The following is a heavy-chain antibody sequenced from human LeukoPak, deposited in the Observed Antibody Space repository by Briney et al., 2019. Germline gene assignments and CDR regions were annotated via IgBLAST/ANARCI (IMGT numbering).Heavy chain of an antibody. J-gene: IGHJ6*03. CDR2: ISSGSSYI. D-gene: IGHD6-19*01. CDR3: ARDLRSYSSGWYDYYYYYMDV. V-gene: IGHV3-21*01. Sequence: PGGSLRLSCAASGFTFSSYSMNWVRQAPGKGLEWVSSISSGSSYIYSADSVKGRFTISRDNAKNSLYLQMNSLRAEDTAVYYCARDLRSYSSGWYDYYYYYMDVWGKGTTVTVSS. CDR1: GFTFSSYS.